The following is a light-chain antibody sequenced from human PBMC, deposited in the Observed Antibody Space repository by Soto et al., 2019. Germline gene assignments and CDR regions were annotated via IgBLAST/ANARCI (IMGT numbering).Light chain of an antibody. CDR3: GTWDSSLSAVV. CDR2: DNK. CDR1: SSNIGNNY. V-gene: IGLV1-51*01. Sequence: QSVLTQPPSVSAAPGQKVTITCSGSSSNIGNNYVSWYQQLPGTAPKLLIYDNKKRPSGIPDRFSGSKSSTSATLGITGLQTGDEADYYCGTWDSSLSAVVFGGGTKLTVL. J-gene: IGLJ2*01.